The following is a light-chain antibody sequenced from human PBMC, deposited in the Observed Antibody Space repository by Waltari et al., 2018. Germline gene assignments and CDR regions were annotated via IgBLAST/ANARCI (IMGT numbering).Light chain of an antibody. J-gene: IGKJ2*01. V-gene: IGKV1-5*03. Sequence: IQMTQYPSNLSASVGDRLTITCWASQTLNRWLAWYQQKPGKAPKLLIYKASTLQSGVPSRFSGSDSGTQFALTITGLQAEDFATYYCQQYHSYPYTFGQGTKLEIK. CDR3: QQYHSYPYT. CDR1: QTLNRW. CDR2: KAS.